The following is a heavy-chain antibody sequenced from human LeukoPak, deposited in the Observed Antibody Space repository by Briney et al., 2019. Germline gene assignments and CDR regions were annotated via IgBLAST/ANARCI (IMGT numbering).Heavy chain of an antibody. CDR1: GYTFTSYG. CDR2: ISAYNGNT. D-gene: IGHD3-22*01. J-gene: IGHJ1*01. CDR3: ASYDSSGYYLGFQH. Sequence: ASVKVSCKASGYTFTSYGISWVRQAPGQGLEWMGWISAYNGNTNHAQKLQGRVTMTTDTSTSTAYMELRSLRSDDTAVYYCASYDSSGYYLGFQHWGQGTLVTVSS. V-gene: IGHV1-18*01.